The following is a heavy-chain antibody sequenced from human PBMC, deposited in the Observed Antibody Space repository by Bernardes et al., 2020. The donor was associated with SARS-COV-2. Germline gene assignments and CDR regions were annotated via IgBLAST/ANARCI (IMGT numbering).Heavy chain of an antibody. CDR1: GGSISSGGYY. CDR3: AREWYYDSRIDDSAFDI. Sequence: SETLSLTCTVSGGSISSGGYYWSWLRQHPGKGLEWIGYIYYSGSTYYNPSLKSRVTISVDTSKNQFSLKLSSVTAADTAVYYCAREWYYDSRIDDSAFDIWGQGTMVTVSS. CDR2: IYYSGST. J-gene: IGHJ3*02. D-gene: IGHD3-22*01. V-gene: IGHV4-31*03.